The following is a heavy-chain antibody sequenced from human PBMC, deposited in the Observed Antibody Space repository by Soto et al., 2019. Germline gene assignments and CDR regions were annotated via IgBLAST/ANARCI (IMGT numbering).Heavy chain of an antibody. Sequence: PSETLSLTCTVSGGSISSGYHWAWIRQPPGMRLEWVASIFHTGTTYYNPSLTSRVTISVDTSKNQFSLKLTSVTAADSAVYYCARDGGTYFDYWGQGTLVTVSS. D-gene: IGHD3-16*01. CDR2: IFHTGTT. V-gene: IGHV4-38-2*02. CDR1: GGSISSGYH. J-gene: IGHJ4*02. CDR3: ARDGGTYFDY.